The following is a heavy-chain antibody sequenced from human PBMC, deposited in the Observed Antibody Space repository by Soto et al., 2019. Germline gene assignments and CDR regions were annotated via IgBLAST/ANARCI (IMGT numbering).Heavy chain of an antibody. CDR2: MYNTGST. D-gene: IGHD1-1*01. J-gene: IGHJ4*02. V-gene: IGHV4-59*01. CDR3: ARDRILEGIDC. CDR1: GGTISRYY. Sequence: SETLSLTCTVSGGTISRYYWSWIRQPPGKGLEWIGYMYNTGSTVYNPSFKSRVTISVDTSKNQFSLKLNSVTAADTAVYYCARDRILEGIDCPGQAALVTVSS.